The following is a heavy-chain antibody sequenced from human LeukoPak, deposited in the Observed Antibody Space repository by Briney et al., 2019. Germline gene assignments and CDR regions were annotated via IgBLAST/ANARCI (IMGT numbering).Heavy chain of an antibody. CDR2: ISGSGGST. CDR3: ARRYCSSTSCYSLDY. CDR1: GFTFSSYA. J-gene: IGHJ4*02. Sequence: PGGSLRLSCAASGFTFSSYAMSWVRQAPGKGLEWVSAISGSGGSTYYADSVKGRFTISRDNSKNTLYLQMNSLRAEDTAVYYCARRYCSSTSCYSLDYWGQGTLVTVSS. D-gene: IGHD2-2*01. V-gene: IGHV3-23*01.